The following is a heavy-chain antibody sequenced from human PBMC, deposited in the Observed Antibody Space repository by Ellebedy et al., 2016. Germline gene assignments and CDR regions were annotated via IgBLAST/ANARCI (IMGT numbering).Heavy chain of an antibody. CDR2: ISAYNGNT. Sequence: ASVKVSXXASGYTFTSYGISWVRQAPGQGLEWMGWISAYNGNTNYAQKLQGRVTMTTDTSTSTAYMELRSLRSDDTAVYYCARGPKYSGSYPFDYWGQGTLVTVSS. D-gene: IGHD1-26*01. CDR1: GYTFTSYG. CDR3: ARGPKYSGSYPFDY. V-gene: IGHV1-18*01. J-gene: IGHJ4*02.